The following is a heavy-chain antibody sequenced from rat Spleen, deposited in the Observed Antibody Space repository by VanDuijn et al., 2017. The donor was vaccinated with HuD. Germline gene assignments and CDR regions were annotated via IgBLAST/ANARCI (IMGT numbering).Heavy chain of an antibody. CDR2: ITNTGGST. V-gene: IGHV5-31*01. CDR3: TVRGAAEGSLFAY. Sequence: EVQLVESGGGLVQPGRSLKLSCVASGFTFNNYWMTWIRQAPGKGLEWVASITNTGGSTYYPDSVRGRFIISRDNAQSTLYLQMDSLRSEDTATYYCTVRGAAEGSLFAYWGQGTLVTVSS. J-gene: IGHJ3*01. D-gene: IGHD1-11*01. CDR1: GFTFNNYW.